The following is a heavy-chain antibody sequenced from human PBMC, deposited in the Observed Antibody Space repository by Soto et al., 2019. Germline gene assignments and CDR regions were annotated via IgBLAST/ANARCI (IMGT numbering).Heavy chain of an antibody. V-gene: IGHV1-3*01. D-gene: IGHD6-13*01. CDR2: INAGNGNT. CDR1: GYTFTSYA. J-gene: IGHJ4*02. Sequence: GASVKVSCKASGYTFTSYAMHWVRQAPGQRLEWMGWINAGNGNTKYSQKFQGRVTITRDTSASTAYMELRSLRSDDTAVYYCASFDIAAADIDYWGQGTLVTVSS. CDR3: ASFDIAAADIDY.